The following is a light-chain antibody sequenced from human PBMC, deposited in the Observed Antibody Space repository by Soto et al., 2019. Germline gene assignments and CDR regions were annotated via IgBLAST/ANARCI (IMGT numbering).Light chain of an antibody. J-gene: IGKJ5*01. CDR1: QDISKS. CDR2: DAS. CDR3: QHYDSLPPIT. Sequence: DIQMTQSPSSLSASVGDRVTITCQASQDISKSLNWYQQKPGKAPKLLIYDASNLETGVPSRFSGSGSGTDFTFTISSLQPEDIATYYCQHYDSLPPITFGQGTRLEIK. V-gene: IGKV1-33*01.